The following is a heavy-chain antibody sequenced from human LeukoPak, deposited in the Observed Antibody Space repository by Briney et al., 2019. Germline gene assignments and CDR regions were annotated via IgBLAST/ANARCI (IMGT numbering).Heavy chain of an antibody. CDR3: ARDFMGLRGAWDY. CDR2: IYYSGST. J-gene: IGHJ4*02. CDR1: GGSISSYY. V-gene: IGHV4-59*01. Sequence: SETLSLTCTVSGGSISSYYWSWIRQPPGKGLEWIGYIYYSGSTNYNPSLKSRVTISVDTSKNQFSLKLSSVTAADTAVYYCARDFMGLRGAWDYWGQGTLVTVSS. D-gene: IGHD3-10*01.